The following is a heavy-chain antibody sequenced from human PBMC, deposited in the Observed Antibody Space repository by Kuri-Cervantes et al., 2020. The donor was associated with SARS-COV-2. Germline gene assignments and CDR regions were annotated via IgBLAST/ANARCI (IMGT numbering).Heavy chain of an antibody. J-gene: IGHJ3*02. Sequence: GESLKISCVASGLPFSLYAMSWVRQAPGKGLEWVSAISGSGGSTYYADSVKGRFPISRDNFKNTLYLQMNSLRAEDTAVYYCARDFNPIPLYCTIWGQGTVVTVSS. CDR3: ARDFNPIPLYCTI. V-gene: IGHV3-23*01. CDR1: GLPFSLYA. D-gene: IGHD2-8*01. CDR2: ISGSGGST.